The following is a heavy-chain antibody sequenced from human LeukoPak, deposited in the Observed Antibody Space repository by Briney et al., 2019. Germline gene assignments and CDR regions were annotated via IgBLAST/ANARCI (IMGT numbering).Heavy chain of an antibody. CDR1: GGSISSSSYY. V-gene: IGHV4-39*01. D-gene: IGHD3-22*01. Sequence: PSETLSLTSTVSGGSISSSSYYWGWIRQPPGKGLEWIGYIYYSGRTYYNPSLKSRVTISVDTSKNQFSLKLSSVTAADTAVYYCASGHITMIVVVPQPEFDYWGQGTLVTVSS. CDR3: ASGHITMIVVVPQPEFDY. CDR2: IYYSGRT. J-gene: IGHJ4*02.